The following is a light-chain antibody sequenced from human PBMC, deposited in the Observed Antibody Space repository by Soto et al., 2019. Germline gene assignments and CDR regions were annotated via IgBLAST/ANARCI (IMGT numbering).Light chain of an antibody. V-gene: IGKV1-39*01. Sequence: DIQMTQSPSSLSASVGDRVTITCRASQSISFYLNWYQQKPGKAPNLLIYAASSLESGVPSRFSGSGSGTEFTLTITSLQPEDSATYYCQQSFNTPALAFGGGTKVEIK. CDR1: QSISFY. CDR3: QQSFNTPALA. J-gene: IGKJ4*01. CDR2: AAS.